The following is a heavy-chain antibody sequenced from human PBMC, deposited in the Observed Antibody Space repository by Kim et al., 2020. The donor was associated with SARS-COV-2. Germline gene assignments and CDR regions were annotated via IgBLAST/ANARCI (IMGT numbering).Heavy chain of an antibody. J-gene: IGHJ3*02. V-gene: IGHV4-61*02. Sequence: SETLSLTCTVSGGSISSGSFYWSWLRQPAGKGLEWIGRIYTSGSPDYNPSLKSRVTISVDTSKSQFSLKLSSVTATDTAIYYCARGGGYSLAAGAFDIWGQGTMVTVSS. D-gene: IGHD6-25*01. CDR3: ARGGGYSLAAGAFDI. CDR1: GGSISSGSFY. CDR2: IYTSGSP.